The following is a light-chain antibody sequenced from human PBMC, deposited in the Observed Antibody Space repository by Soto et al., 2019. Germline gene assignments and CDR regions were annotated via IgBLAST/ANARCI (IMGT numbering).Light chain of an antibody. CDR1: QSVSSSY. J-gene: IGKJ2*01. CDR2: GAS. Sequence: ESVLTQYPDTLSLSPGERATLSCRASQSVSSSYLAWYQQKPGQAPRLLIYGASSRATGIPDRFSGGGSGTDFTLTISRVEPEDFAVYYCQQYGSSSYTFGQGTKLEIK. CDR3: QQYGSSSYT. V-gene: IGKV3-20*01.